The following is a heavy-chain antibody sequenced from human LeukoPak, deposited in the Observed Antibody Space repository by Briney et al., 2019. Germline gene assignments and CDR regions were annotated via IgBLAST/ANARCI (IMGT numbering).Heavy chain of an antibody. CDR1: GGSFSGYY. D-gene: IGHD3-10*01. V-gene: IGHV4-34*01. CDR3: ARFSRITMVRGVMIYTYYYGMDV. Sequence: SETLSLTCAVYGGSFSGYYWSWIRQPPGKGLEWIGEINHSGSTNYNPSPKSRVTISVDTSKNQFSLKLSSVTAADTAVYYCARFSRITMVRGVMIYTYYYGMDVWGQGTTVTVSS. CDR2: INHSGST. J-gene: IGHJ6*02.